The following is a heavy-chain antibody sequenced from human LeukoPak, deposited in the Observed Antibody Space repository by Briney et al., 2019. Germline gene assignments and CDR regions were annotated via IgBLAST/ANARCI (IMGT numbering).Heavy chain of an antibody. CDR2: INPSGGST. Sequence: ASVKVSCKASGYTFTSYYMHWVRQAPGQGLEWMGIINPSGGSTSYAQKFQGRVTMTRDTSTSTVYMELSSLRSEDTAVYYCARALRWGPYYYYMDVWGKGTTVTVSS. CDR1: GYTFTSYY. CDR3: ARALRWGPYYYYMDV. V-gene: IGHV1-46*01. J-gene: IGHJ6*03. D-gene: IGHD1-26*01.